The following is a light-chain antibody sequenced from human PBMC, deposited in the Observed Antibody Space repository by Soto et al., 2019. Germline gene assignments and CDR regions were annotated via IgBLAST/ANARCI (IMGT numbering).Light chain of an antibody. Sequence: DIQLTQSPSFLSASVGDRVTITCRASQGISSYLAWYQQKPGKAPRLLIYAASTLQSGVSSRFSGSGSGTEFSLPISCLQPEDFATYYCQQLNSYPLTFGGGTKVEIK. J-gene: IGKJ4*01. CDR3: QQLNSYPLT. CDR1: QGISSY. V-gene: IGKV1-9*01. CDR2: AAS.